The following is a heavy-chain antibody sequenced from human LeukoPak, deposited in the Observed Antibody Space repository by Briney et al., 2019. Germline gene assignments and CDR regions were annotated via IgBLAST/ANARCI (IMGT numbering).Heavy chain of an antibody. D-gene: IGHD3-22*01. V-gene: IGHV1-69*13. CDR2: IIPIFGTA. J-gene: IGHJ6*02. CDR1: GGTFSSYA. CDR3: ARPNYDSSGYYFSYYYGMDV. Sequence: SVKVSCKASGGTFSSYAISWVRQAPGQGLEWMGGIIPIFGTANYAQKFQGRVTITADESTSTAYMELSSLRSEDTAVYYCARPNYDSSGYYFSYYYGMDVWGQGTTVTVSS.